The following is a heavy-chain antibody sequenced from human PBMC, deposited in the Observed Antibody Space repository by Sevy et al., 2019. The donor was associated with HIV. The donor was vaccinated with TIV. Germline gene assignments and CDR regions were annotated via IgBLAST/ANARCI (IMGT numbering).Heavy chain of an antibody. CDR1: GGSISSGVYS. J-gene: IGHJ3*02. CDR3: ARDGGTLTTPGSFDI. CDR2: IFHTGNT. D-gene: IGHD3-16*01. Sequence: SETLSLTCAVSGGSISSGVYSWNWIRQPPGKGLECIGYIFHTGNTFYNPSLKSRVTVSLDKSENQFSLRLSSVTAADTAVYYCARDGGTLTTPGSFDIWDQGTMVTVSS. V-gene: IGHV4-30-2*01.